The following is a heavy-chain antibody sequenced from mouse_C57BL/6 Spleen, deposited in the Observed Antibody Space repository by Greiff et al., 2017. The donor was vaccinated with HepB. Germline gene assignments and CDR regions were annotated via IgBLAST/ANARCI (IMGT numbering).Heavy chain of an antibody. Sequence: QVQLQQPGAELVKPGASVKVSCKASGYTFTSYWMHWVKQRPGQGLEWIGRIHPSDSDTNYNQKFKGKATLTVDKSSSTAYMQLSSLTSEDSAVYYCASWYYGSSYVDAMDYWGQGTSVTVSS. J-gene: IGHJ4*01. D-gene: IGHD1-1*01. CDR1: GYTFTSYW. CDR3: ASWYYGSSYVDAMDY. CDR2: IHPSDSDT. V-gene: IGHV1-74*01.